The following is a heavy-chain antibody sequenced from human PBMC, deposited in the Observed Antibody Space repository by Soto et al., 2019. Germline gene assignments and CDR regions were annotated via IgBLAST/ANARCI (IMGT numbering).Heavy chain of an antibody. CDR3: ARENRYSGSGTRVFDY. CDR2: IYYRGST. CDR1: GGSISSGGYY. D-gene: IGHD1-26*01. J-gene: IGHJ4*02. V-gene: IGHV4-31*03. Sequence: QVQLQESGPGLVKPSQTLSLTCTVSGGSISSGGYYWSWIRQHPGKGLEWIGYIYYRGSTYYNPSLKHRVTISVDTSKSRFSLELSSVTAADTAVYYCARENRYSGSGTRVFDYWGQGTLVTVSS.